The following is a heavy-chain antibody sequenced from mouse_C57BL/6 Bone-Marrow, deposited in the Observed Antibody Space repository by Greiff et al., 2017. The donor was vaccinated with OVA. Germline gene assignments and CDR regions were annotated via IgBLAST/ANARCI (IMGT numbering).Heavy chain of an antibody. CDR2: ISSGGDYI. CDR1: GFTFSSYA. CDR3: TRSDSSGRRAMDY. Sequence: VHLVESGEGLVKPGGSLKLSCAASGFTFSSYAMSWVRQTPEKRLEWVAYISSGGDYIYYADTVKGRFTISRDNARNTLYLQMSSLKSEDTAMYYCTRSDSSGRRAMDYWGQGTSVTVSS. V-gene: IGHV5-9-1*02. J-gene: IGHJ4*01. D-gene: IGHD3-2*02.